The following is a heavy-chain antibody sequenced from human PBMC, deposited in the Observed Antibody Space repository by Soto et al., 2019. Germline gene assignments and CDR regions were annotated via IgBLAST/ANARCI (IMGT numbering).Heavy chain of an antibody. CDR3: ARGVSAGVDY. V-gene: IGHV1-8*01. J-gene: IGHJ4*02. CDR2: MEPSTGTT. D-gene: IGHD1-26*01. CDR1: GYSXTSLD. Sequence: SXKVSFKASGYSXTSLDINWVRQTAGQGLEWMGWMEPSTGTTGYAQKFQGRVTMTRDTSINTAYMELTTLTSDDTAFYYCARGVSAGVDYWGQGILGTVSS.